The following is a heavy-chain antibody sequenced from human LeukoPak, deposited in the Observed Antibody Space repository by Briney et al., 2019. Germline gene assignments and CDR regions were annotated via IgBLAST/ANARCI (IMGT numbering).Heavy chain of an antibody. V-gene: IGHV4-39*07. J-gene: IGHJ4*02. CDR1: GGSISSSSYY. Sequence: PSETLSLTCTVSGGSISSSSYYWGWIRQPPGKGLEWIGEINHSGSTNYNPSLKSRVTISVDTSKNQFSLKLSSVTAADTAVYYCARGESSDYWGQGTLVTVSS. CDR2: INHSGST. D-gene: IGHD3-10*01. CDR3: ARGESSDY.